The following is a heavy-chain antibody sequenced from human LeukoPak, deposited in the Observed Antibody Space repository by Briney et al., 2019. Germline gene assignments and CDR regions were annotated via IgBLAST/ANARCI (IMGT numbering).Heavy chain of an antibody. Sequence: GESLKVSCKGSGYSFTSYWIAWVRQMPGKGLEWMGIIYPGDSDTRYSPSFQGQVTISADKSISTAYLQWSSLKASDTAMYYCARRIAAAGLDYWGQGTLVTVSS. CDR3: ARRIAAAGLDY. CDR2: IYPGDSDT. J-gene: IGHJ4*02. D-gene: IGHD6-13*01. V-gene: IGHV5-51*01. CDR1: GYSFTSYW.